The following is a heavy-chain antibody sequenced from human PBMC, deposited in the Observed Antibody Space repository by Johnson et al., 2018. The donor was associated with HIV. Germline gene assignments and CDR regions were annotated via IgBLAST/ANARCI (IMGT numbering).Heavy chain of an antibody. Sequence: QVQLVESGGGVVQPGRSLRLSCAASGFTFSSYGMHWVRQAPGKGLEWVSVISYDGSTKYYADSVKGRFTISRDNSKNTLYLQMNRLRAEDTAVYYCVLCYAAFDIWGQGTMVTVSS. CDR2: ISYDGSTK. J-gene: IGHJ3*02. CDR3: VLCYAAFDI. D-gene: IGHD2-21*01. CDR1: GFTFSSYG. V-gene: IGHV3-30*03.